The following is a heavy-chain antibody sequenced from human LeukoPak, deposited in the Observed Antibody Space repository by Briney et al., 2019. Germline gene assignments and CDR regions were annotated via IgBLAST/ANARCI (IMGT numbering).Heavy chain of an antibody. CDR2: ISSSSSLI. V-gene: IGHV3-48*04. D-gene: IGHD6-19*01. CDR3: AREVSGWNAFEI. J-gene: IGHJ3*02. CDR1: GFTFSNYG. Sequence: PGGSLRLSCAASGFTFSNYGMNWVRQAPGKGLEWISYISSSSSLIYYADSVRGRFTISRDNAKNSLYLQMNSLRAEDTAVYYCAREVSGWNAFEIWGQGTMLTVSS.